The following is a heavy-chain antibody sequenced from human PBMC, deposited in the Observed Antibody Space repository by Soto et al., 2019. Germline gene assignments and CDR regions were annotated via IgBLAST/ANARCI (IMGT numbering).Heavy chain of an antibody. J-gene: IGHJ4*02. CDR3: ARDYSSYGPSDY. CDR2: ISYDGSNK. V-gene: IGHV3-30-3*01. D-gene: IGHD5-18*01. Sequence: PGGSLRLSCAASGFTFNTYAMHWVRQAPGKGLEWVALISYDGSNKFYADSVKGRFTISRDNSKNTLYLQMNSLRADDTAIYYCARDYSSYGPSDYWGQGTLVTVSS. CDR1: GFTFNTYA.